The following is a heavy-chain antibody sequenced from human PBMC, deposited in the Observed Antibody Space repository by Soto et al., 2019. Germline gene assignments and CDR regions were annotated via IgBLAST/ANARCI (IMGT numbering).Heavy chain of an antibody. V-gene: IGHV4-31*03. CDR3: ARDRGSWGWFDP. J-gene: IGHJ5*02. Sequence: QVQLQESGPGLVKPSQTLSLTCTVSGGSISSGGYYWSWIRQHPGKGLEWIGYIYYSGSTYYNPSLRRRXXMXVXPSKNPFSLKLSSVTAADPAVYYCARDRGSWGWFDPWGQGTLVTVSS. CDR2: IYYSGST. CDR1: GGSISSGGYY. D-gene: IGHD3-10*01.